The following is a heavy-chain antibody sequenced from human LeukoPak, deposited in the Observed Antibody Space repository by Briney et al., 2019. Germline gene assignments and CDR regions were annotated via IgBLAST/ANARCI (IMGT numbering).Heavy chain of an antibody. V-gene: IGHV4-4*07. CDR2: LYTSGST. CDR1: GGSISSYY. D-gene: IGHD3-22*01. Sequence: SETLSLTCTVSGGSISSYYWSWIRQPAGKGLEWIGRLYTSGSTNYNPSLKSRVTMSGDTSKNQFSLKLTSMTAADTAVYYCARGGSSGYYYGWGQGTLVTVSS. CDR3: ARGGSSGYYYG. J-gene: IGHJ4*02.